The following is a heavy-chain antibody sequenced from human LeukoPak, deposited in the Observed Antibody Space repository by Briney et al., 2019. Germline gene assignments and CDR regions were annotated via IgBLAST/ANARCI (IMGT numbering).Heavy chain of an antibody. CDR3: ARRGGGDSDYYFDY. D-gene: IGHD4-17*01. CDR1: GFTFTSYT. Sequence: GGSLRLSCVASGFTFTSYTIYWVRQAPGKGLEYVSAISGDGDNTFYANSVKGRFTISRDNSKNTLYLQVGSLRAEDMAVYYCARRGGGDSDYYFDYWGQGTLVTVSS. CDR2: ISGDGDNT. J-gene: IGHJ4*02. V-gene: IGHV3-64*01.